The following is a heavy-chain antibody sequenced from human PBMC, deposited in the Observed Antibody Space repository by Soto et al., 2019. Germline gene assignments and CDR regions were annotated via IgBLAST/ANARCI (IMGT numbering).Heavy chain of an antibody. CDR1: GGSINSYY. V-gene: IGHV4-59*01. J-gene: IGHJ4*02. CDR2: IYYSGNT. CDR3: AKRRSSGFDY. Sequence: PSETLSLTCTVSGGSINSYYWSWIRQPPGKGLEWIGYIYYSGNTNYNPSLKSRVTISVDTSKNQFSLKLSSVIAADTDVYYCAKRRSSGFDYWGQGTLVTVSS.